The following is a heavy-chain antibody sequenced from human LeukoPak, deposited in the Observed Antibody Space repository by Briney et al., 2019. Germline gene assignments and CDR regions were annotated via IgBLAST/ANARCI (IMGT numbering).Heavy chain of an antibody. CDR1: GFTFSSYW. CDR2: IASDGSST. V-gene: IGHV3-74*01. J-gene: IGHJ4*02. Sequence: GGSLRLSCAASGFTFSSYWMNWVRQAPGKGLVWVSRIASDGSSTTYADSVKGRFSISRDNAKNSLYLQMNSLRAEDTAVYYCAREPEDTGFDYWGQGTLVTVSS. CDR3: AREPEDTGFDY. D-gene: IGHD1-14*01.